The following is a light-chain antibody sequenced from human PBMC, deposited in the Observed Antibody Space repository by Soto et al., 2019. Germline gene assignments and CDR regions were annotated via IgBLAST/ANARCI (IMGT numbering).Light chain of an antibody. V-gene: IGLV2-8*01. CDR1: STDVGAYNY. CDR2: EVN. J-gene: IGLJ3*02. CDR3: GSHAGNSNLV. Sequence: QSALTQPPSASGSPGQSVTISCTGTSTDVGAYNYVSWYQQHPGKAPKLMIYEVNKRPSGVPDRFSGSKSGNTASLTVSGLQTEDEADYYCGSHAGNSNLVFGGGTKLTVL.